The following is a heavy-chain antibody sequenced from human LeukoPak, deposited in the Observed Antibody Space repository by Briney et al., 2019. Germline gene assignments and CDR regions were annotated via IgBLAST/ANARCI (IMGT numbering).Heavy chain of an antibody. Sequence: ASVKVSCKVSGYNLTELSMHWVRQAPGKGLEWMGGFDPEDGETTYAQKFQGRVTITADESTSTAYMELSSLRSEDTAVYYCAISLGYCSSTSCYPFDYWGQGTLVTVSS. CDR3: AISLGYCSSTSCYPFDY. CDR1: GYNLTELS. V-gene: IGHV1-24*01. D-gene: IGHD2-2*01. J-gene: IGHJ4*02. CDR2: FDPEDGET.